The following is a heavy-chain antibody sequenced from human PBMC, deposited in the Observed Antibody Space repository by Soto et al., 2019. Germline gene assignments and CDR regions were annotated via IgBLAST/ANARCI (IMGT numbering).Heavy chain of an antibody. CDR2: IYHSGTT. V-gene: IGHV4-59*01. D-gene: IGHD2-2*01. J-gene: IGHJ4*01. CDR1: GGSLSSFY. Sequence: QVRLQESGPGLVKSSETLSLTCTVSGGSLSSFYWGWIRRPPGKGLEWIGYIYHSGTTKYNSSLKSRVTMSVDSSKNELSLKLTSVTAADTATYYCARVHKEELVTVPAAYYAHGGPGTLVTVAS. CDR3: ARVHKEELVTVPAAYYAH.